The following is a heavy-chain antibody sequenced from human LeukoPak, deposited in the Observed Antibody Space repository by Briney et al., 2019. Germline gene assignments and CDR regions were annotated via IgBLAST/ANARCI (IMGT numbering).Heavy chain of an antibody. Sequence: SVKVSCKTSGGTFNNSAISWVRQALGQGLEWLGGIMPLFGTAGYAQKFQGRVTITKDESTRTVYLELTSLTSDDTAVYYCARDVHGDYGSGWFDPWGQGTLVSVTS. V-gene: IGHV1-69*05. CDR2: IMPLFGTA. CDR3: ARDVHGDYGSGWFDP. CDR1: GGTFNNSA. J-gene: IGHJ5*02. D-gene: IGHD4-17*01.